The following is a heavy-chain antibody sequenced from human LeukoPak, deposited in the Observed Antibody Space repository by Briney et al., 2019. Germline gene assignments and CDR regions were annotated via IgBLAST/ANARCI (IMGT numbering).Heavy chain of an antibody. D-gene: IGHD3-16*01. CDR2: IDHNGNT. CDR3: ASRGGGSGHPYYFDY. J-gene: IGHJ4*02. Sequence: SGTLSLTCGVSGASISRSTWWSWVRQPPEKGLEWIGEIDHNGNTNYSPSLKGRVTISVDKSNNQFSLKLNYVTAADTAVYYCASRGGGSGHPYYFDYWGQGTLVTVSS. V-gene: IGHV4-4*02. CDR1: GASISRSTW.